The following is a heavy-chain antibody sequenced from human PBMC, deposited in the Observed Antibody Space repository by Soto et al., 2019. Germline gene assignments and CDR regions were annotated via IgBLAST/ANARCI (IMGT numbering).Heavy chain of an antibody. V-gene: IGHV1-18*01. J-gene: IGHJ1*01. CDR2: ITPLKGDT. D-gene: IGHD4-17*01. Sequence: QVLLVHSGSEVKKHGAPVKVSCKASGYSFTSYGISGLRQAPGHGPEWLGWITPLKGDTHHSQKFQVRVIMTTDRSTSTAYFELMRLTSVDNDMYYCAKDYGARLEYFLDWRQCTLVTVAS. CDR3: AKDYGARLEYFLD. CDR1: GYSFTSYG.